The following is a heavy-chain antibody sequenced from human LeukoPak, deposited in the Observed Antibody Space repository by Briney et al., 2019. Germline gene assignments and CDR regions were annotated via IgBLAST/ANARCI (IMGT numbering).Heavy chain of an antibody. Sequence: SETPSLTCTVSGGSISSSSYYWGWIRQPPGKGLEWIGSIYYSGSTYYNPSPKSRVTISVDTSKNQFSLKLSSVTAADTAVYYCARDTGHKTYCSSTSCYTGWFDPWGQGTLVTVSS. J-gene: IGHJ5*02. CDR3: ARDTGHKTYCSSTSCYTGWFDP. V-gene: IGHV4-39*07. D-gene: IGHD2-2*02. CDR1: GGSISSSSYY. CDR2: IYYSGST.